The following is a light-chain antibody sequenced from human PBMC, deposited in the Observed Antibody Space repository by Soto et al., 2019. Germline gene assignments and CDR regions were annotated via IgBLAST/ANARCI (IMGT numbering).Light chain of an antibody. J-gene: IGKJ1*01. CDR2: GAS. CDR1: QSVSSN. CDR3: QQYVGSPPT. Sequence: IVMTQSPATRSRSPVEIVTLSGRASQSVSSNLAWYQQKPGQSPRLLMYGASTRATGIPARFSGSGSGTDFTLTIIRLEPQDFAVYYCQQYVGSPPTFGQGTKVDIK. V-gene: IGKV3-20*01.